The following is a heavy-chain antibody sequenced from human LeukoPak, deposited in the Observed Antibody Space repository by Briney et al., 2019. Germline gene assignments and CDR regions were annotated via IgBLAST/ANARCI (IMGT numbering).Heavy chain of an antibody. CDR3: AKDFRIGYSAHFDY. V-gene: IGHV3-23*01. CDR2: IYENGGTT. J-gene: IGHJ4*02. Sequence: QPGGSLRLSCVGSRFTFRSHAKSWVRQAPAKGLAFVSGIYENGGTTYYADSVKGRFSISRDNSKNTLYLQMDSLRGEDTAVYYCAKDFRIGYSAHFDYWGQGALVTVSS. D-gene: IGHD2-21*01. CDR1: RFTFRSHA.